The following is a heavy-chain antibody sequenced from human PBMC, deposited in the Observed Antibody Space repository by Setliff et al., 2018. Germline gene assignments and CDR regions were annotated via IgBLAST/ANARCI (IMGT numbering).Heavy chain of an antibody. D-gene: IGHD6-19*01. CDR2: IYIGGSA. Sequence: PSETLSLTCTVSGGSISSYYWSWIRQPAGKGPEWIGHIYIGGSANYNPSLKSRVTMSIDTSKNQFSLKLNSVTAADTAVYYCAREQWLDPPGYYYMDVWAKGTTVTVSS. V-gene: IGHV4-4*07. CDR3: AREQWLDPPGYYYMDV. CDR1: GGSISSYY. J-gene: IGHJ6*03.